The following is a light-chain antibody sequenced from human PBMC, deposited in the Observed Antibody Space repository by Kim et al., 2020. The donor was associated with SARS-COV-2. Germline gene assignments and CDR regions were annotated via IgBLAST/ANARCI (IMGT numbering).Light chain of an antibody. Sequence: KVTISCTGSSSSIGAGYDVHWYQQLPGTAPRLLIYGNNNRPSGVPDRFSGSKSGTSASLAITGLQAEDEADYYCHSYDTSLSGLVFGGGTQLTVL. CDR1: SSSIGAGYD. CDR2: GNN. CDR3: HSYDTSLSGLV. J-gene: IGLJ3*02. V-gene: IGLV1-40*01.